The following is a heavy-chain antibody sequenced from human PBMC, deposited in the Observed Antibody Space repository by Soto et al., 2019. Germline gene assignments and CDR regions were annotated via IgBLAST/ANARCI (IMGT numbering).Heavy chain of an antibody. CDR1: GFTFDDYA. CDR3: AKAYSSGGSCYACYDWYFDL. Sequence: DVQLVESGGGLVQPGRSLRLSCAASGFTFDDYAMHWVRQAPGKGLEWVSGISWNSGSIGYADSVKGRFTISRDNAKNSLYLQMNSLRAEDTALYYCAKAYSSGGSCYACYDWYFDLWGRGTLVTVSS. V-gene: IGHV3-9*01. J-gene: IGHJ2*01. D-gene: IGHD2-15*01. CDR2: ISWNSGSI.